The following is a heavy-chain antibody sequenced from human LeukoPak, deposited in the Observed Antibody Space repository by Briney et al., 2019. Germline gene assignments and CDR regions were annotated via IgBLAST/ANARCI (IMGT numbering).Heavy chain of an antibody. J-gene: IGHJ4*02. V-gene: IGHV3-48*01. Sequence: GGSLRLSCAASGFTFSSYSMNWVRQAPGKGLEWVSYISSSSSTIYYADSVKGRFTISRDNAKNSLYLQMNSLRAEDTAVYYCARGRVTFGDDSSGYYYGDYWGQGTLVTVSS. D-gene: IGHD3-22*01. CDR3: ARGRVTFGDDSSGYYYGDY. CDR1: GFTFSSYS. CDR2: ISSSSSTI.